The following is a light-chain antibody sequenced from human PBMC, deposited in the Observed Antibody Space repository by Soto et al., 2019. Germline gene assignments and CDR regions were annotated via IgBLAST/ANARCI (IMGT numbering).Light chain of an antibody. Sequence: QSALTQPPSASGSPGQSVTISCTGTSSDVGGYNYVSWYQQHPGKAPKLMIYEVSKRPSGVPDRFSGSKSGNTASLTVSGLQAEDEADYYCSSYEGSNNRYVFGTGTKLTVL. CDR1: SSDVGGYNY. CDR3: SSYEGSNNRYV. J-gene: IGLJ1*01. V-gene: IGLV2-8*01. CDR2: EVS.